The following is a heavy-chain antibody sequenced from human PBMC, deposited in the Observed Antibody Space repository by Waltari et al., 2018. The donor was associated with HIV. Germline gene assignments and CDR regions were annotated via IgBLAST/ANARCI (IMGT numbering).Heavy chain of an antibody. D-gene: IGHD3-10*01. J-gene: IGHJ4*02. V-gene: IGHV3-30*18. Sequence: QDHLMESGGGVVQPGKSLRLSCATSGFAFKQSAMHWIRQAPGKGLEWLAFISDDGSLIQYADSVKGRLTISRDNANDTLHLQMSNLRVDDTAVYYCAKDRYGSGANDFPSWGQGTLVLVSS. CDR3: AKDRYGSGANDFPS. CDR2: ISDDGSLI. CDR1: GFAFKQSA.